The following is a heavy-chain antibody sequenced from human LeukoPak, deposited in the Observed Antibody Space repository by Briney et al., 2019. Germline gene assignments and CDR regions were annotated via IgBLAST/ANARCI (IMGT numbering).Heavy chain of an antibody. CDR3: ARHRGNTIFGVVININFDY. V-gene: IGHV4-39*01. CDR2: IYYSGST. J-gene: IGHJ4*02. Sequence: SETLSLTCTVSGGSISSSSYYWGWIRQPPGKGLEWIGSIYYSGSTYYDPSLKSRVTISVDTSKNQFSLKLSSVTAADTAVYYCARHRGNTIFGVVININFDYWGQGTLVTVSS. D-gene: IGHD3-3*01. CDR1: GGSISSSSYY.